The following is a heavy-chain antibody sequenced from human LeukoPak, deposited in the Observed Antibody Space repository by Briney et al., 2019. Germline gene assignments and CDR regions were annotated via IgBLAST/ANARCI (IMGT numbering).Heavy chain of an antibody. Sequence: GRSLRLSCAASGFTFSSYGMHWVRQAPGKGLEWVAVIWYDGSNKYYADSVKGRFTISRDNSKNTLYLQMNSLRAEDTAVYYCARDGGVWFGELLYIPGHNYYYYMDVWGKGTTVTVSS. CDR2: IWYDGSNK. J-gene: IGHJ6*03. D-gene: IGHD3-10*01. CDR1: GFTFSSYG. CDR3: ARDGGVWFGELLYIPGHNYYYYMDV. V-gene: IGHV3-33*01.